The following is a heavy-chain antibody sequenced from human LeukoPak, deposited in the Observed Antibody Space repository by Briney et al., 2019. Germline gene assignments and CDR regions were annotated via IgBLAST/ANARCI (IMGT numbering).Heavy chain of an antibody. J-gene: IGHJ4*02. CDR1: GFTFSNYW. CDR3: ARSLTMARGIPGRGFDY. Sequence: GGSLRLSCAASGFTFSNYWMHWVRQAPGKGLVWVSRINTDGSSTTYADSEKGRFTISRDNAKNTLYLQMNSLRVEDTAVYYCARSLTMARGIPGRGFDYWGQGALVTVSS. V-gene: IGHV3-74*03. D-gene: IGHD3-10*01. CDR2: INTDGSST.